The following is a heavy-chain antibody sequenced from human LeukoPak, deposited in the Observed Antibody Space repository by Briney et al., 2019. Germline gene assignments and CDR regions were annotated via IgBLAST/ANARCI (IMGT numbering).Heavy chain of an antibody. V-gene: IGHV3-23*01. CDR2: ISGSGGST. CDR3: AKEYYDFWSGYGPLYYFDY. D-gene: IGHD3-3*01. CDR1: GFTFSSYA. J-gene: IGHJ4*02. Sequence: GGSLRLSCAASGFTFSSYAMSWVRQAPGKGLEWVSAISGSGGSTYYADSVKGRFTISRDNSKNTLYLQMNSLRAEDTAVYYCAKEYYDFWSGYGPLYYFDYWGQGTLVTVSS.